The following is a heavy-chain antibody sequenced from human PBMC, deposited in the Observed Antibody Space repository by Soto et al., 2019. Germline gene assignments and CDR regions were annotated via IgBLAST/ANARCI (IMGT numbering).Heavy chain of an antibody. D-gene: IGHD4-17*01. CDR3: VRADHYGPLFDQ. CDR2: IRQDGGEI. CDR1: GFTFTEYY. Sequence: EVQLVESGGALVQPGGSLRLSCTVSGFTFTEYYMNWVRQAPGKGLEWVANIRQDGGEIYYVDSVRGRFTISRDNVKTSVYLQMDSLRVEDTALYYCVRADHYGPLFDQWGQGTLVTVSS. J-gene: IGHJ4*02. V-gene: IGHV3-7*01.